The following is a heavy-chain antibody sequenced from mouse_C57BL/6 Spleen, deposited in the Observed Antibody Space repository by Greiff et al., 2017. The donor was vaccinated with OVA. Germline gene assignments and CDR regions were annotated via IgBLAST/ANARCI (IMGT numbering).Heavy chain of an antibody. J-gene: IGHJ2*01. CDR1: GYSITSGYY. Sequence: EVQLQQSGPGLVKPSQSLSLTCSVTGYSITSGYYWNWIRQFPGNKLEWMGYISYDGSNNYNPSLKNRISITRDTSKNQFFLKLNSVTTEDTATYYCARGLHYFDYWGQGTTLTVSS. V-gene: IGHV3-6*01. CDR3: ARGLHYFDY. CDR2: ISYDGSN.